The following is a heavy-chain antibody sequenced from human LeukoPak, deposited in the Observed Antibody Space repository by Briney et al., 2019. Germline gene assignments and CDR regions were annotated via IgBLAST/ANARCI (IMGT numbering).Heavy chain of an antibody. CDR2: ISDSGGST. D-gene: IGHD7-27*01. Sequence: PGGSLRLSCAASGFTFSSYAMSWVRQAPGKGLEWVSAISDSGGSTYYADSVKGRFTISRDNSENTLYLQMNSLRAEDTAVYYCARDQKTLLGINDHWGQGTLVTVSS. J-gene: IGHJ4*02. CDR3: ARDQKTLLGINDH. CDR1: GFTFSSYA. V-gene: IGHV3-23*01.